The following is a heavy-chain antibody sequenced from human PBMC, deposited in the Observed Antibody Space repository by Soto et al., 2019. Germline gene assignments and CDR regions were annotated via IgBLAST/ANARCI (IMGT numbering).Heavy chain of an antibody. CDR2: VTTCNGKT. J-gene: IGHJ4*02. V-gene: IGHV1-18*01. D-gene: IGHD3-16*01. CDR1: NYTFINFG. CDR3: VRDRFANFIPTASDS. Sequence: QVQLVQSGAEVKRPGASVKVSCKASNYTFINFGISWVRPAPGQGLEWMGWVTTCNGKTNYAQKSHGRIPIAADTCTSTAYMEQRALIPDDTPVCYSVRDRFANFIPTASDSWGQGTLVTVSS.